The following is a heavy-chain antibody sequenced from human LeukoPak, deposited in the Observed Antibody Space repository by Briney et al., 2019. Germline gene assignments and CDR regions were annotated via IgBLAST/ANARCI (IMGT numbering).Heavy chain of an antibody. J-gene: IGHJ3*02. CDR1: GFTFSSYW. CDR3: ARYGRGYCSSTSCYYDAFDI. V-gene: IGHV3-7*01. D-gene: IGHD2-2*01. CDR2: IKQDGSEK. Sequence: GGSLRLSCAASGFTFSSYWVSWVRQAPGKGLEWVANIKQDGSEKYYVDSVKGRFTISRDNAKNSLYLQMNSLRAEDTAVYYCARYGRGYCSSTSCYYDAFDIWGQGTMVTVSS.